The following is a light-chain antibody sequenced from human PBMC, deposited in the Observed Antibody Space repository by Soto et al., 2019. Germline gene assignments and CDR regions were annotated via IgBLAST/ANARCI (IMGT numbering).Light chain of an antibody. J-gene: IGKJ1*01. V-gene: IGKV3-20*01. CDR1: QSVSSSY. CDR3: QHYGSSRT. CDR2: AAS. Sequence: EIGLTQSPGTLSLSPGERATLSCRASQSVSSSYLAWYQHKPGQAPRLLIYAASSRATGIPDRFSGSGSGTDYTLTISRLEPEDFAVYYCQHYGSSRTFGQGTKVDIK.